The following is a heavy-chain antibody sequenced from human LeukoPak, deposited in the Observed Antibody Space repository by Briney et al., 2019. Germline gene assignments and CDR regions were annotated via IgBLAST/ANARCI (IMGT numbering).Heavy chain of an antibody. Sequence: GGSLRLSCAASGFTFSSYSMNWVRQAPGKGLEWVSSISSSSSYIYYADSVKGRFTISRDNAKSSLYLQMNSLRAEDTAVYYYARDRRNYPGDWGQGTLVTVSS. CDR1: GFTFSSYS. V-gene: IGHV3-21*01. D-gene: IGHD1-7*01. CDR2: ISSSSSYI. CDR3: ARDRRNYPGD. J-gene: IGHJ4*02.